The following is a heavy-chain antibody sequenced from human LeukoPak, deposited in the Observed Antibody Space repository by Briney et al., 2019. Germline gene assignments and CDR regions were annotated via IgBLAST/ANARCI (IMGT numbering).Heavy chain of an antibody. Sequence: ASVKVSCKASGYTFTGYYIHWVRQAPGQGLEWMGRVNPNTGGTSYAQKFQGRVTMTRDTSISTAYMDLSRLTSDDTAVYYCARSKLGASDAFDIWGQGTMVTVSS. CDR3: ARSKLGASDAFDI. J-gene: IGHJ3*02. CDR2: VNPNTGGT. CDR1: GYTFTGYY. V-gene: IGHV1-2*06. D-gene: IGHD1-26*01.